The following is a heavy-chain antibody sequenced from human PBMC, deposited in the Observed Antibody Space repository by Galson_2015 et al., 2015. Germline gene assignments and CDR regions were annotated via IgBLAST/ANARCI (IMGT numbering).Heavy chain of an antibody. D-gene: IGHD2-21*01. J-gene: IGHJ4*02. CDR3: AKRSGGNGGDFDY. CDR1: GFSFWRYA. Sequence: SLRLSCAASGFSFWRYAMRWVRQAPGKGLEWVSGISDDGGSTYYADSVKGRFTISRDNSKNTPYLQMNSLRVEDTAVHYCAKRSGGNGGDFDYWGQGTLVTVSS. CDR2: ISDDGGST. V-gene: IGHV3-23*01.